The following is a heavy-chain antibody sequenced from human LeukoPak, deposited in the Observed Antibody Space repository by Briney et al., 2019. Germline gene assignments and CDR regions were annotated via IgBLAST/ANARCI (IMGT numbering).Heavy chain of an antibody. CDR3: ARESYDSSGYSYYFDY. CDR2: ISYDGSNK. D-gene: IGHD3-22*01. Sequence: GGSLRPSCAASGFTFSSYAMHWVRQAPGKGLEWVAVISYDGSNKYYADSVKGRFTISRDNSKNTLYLQMNSLRAEDTAVYYCARESYDSSGYSYYFDYWGQGTLVTVSS. J-gene: IGHJ4*02. CDR1: GFTFSSYA. V-gene: IGHV3-30-3*01.